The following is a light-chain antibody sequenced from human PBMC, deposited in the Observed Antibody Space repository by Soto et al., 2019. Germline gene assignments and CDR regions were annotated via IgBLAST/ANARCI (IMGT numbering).Light chain of an antibody. CDR1: QSLNNW. Sequence: DIQMTQFPSTLSASVGDRVTITCRASQSLNNWLAWYQQKPGNAPKLLIYKASNLESGVPSRFSGSGSGTEFTLTISSLQPDDLATYYCQQYNSYSWKFGQGTQVEIK. CDR2: KAS. V-gene: IGKV1-5*03. J-gene: IGKJ1*01. CDR3: QQYNSYSWK.